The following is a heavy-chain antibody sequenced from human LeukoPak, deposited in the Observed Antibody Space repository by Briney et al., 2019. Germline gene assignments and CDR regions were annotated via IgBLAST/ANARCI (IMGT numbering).Heavy chain of an antibody. J-gene: IGHJ4*02. CDR1: GGSISSYY. CDR3: ARDLSRATVTTVSDY. CDR2: IYYSGST. D-gene: IGHD4-17*01. V-gene: IGHV4-59*01. Sequence: PSETLSLTCTVSGGSISSYYWSWIRQPPGKGLEWIGYIYYSGSTNYNPSLKSRVTISVDTSKNQFSLKLSSVTAADTAVYYCARDLSRATVTTVSDYWGQGTLVTVSS.